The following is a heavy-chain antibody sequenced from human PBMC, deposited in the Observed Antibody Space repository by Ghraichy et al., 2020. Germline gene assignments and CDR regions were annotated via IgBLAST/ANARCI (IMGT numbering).Heavy chain of an antibody. CDR2: ISYVESKR. Sequence: GSLRLSCGASGFTFSNFAMHWVRQAPGKGLEWVAVISYVESKRYYADSVKGRLTISRDNSKNTLYLQMSNLRAEDTAVYYCARDNYGMDVWGHGTTVTVSS. V-gene: IGHV3-33*05. CDR3: ARDNYGMDV. CDR1: GFTFSNFA. J-gene: IGHJ6*02.